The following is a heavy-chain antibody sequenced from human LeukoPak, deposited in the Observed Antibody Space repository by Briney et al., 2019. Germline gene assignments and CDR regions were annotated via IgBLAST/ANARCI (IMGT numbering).Heavy chain of an antibody. Sequence: PGGSLRLSRAASGFTVSSNYMSWVRQAPGKGLEWVSVIYSGGSTYYADSVKGRFTISRDNSKNTLYLQMNSLRAEDTAVYYCAREQWLVRDLDYWGQGTLVTVSS. CDR2: IYSGGST. CDR1: GFTVSSNY. J-gene: IGHJ4*02. CDR3: AREQWLVRDLDY. D-gene: IGHD6-19*01. V-gene: IGHV3-53*05.